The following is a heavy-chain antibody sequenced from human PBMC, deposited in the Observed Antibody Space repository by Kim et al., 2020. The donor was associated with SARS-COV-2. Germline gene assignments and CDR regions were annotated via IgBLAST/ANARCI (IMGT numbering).Heavy chain of an antibody. Sequence: GGSLRLSCAASGFTFSSYAMSWVRQAPGKGLEWVSTISGSGGSTYYADSVKGRFTISRDTSKNTLNLQMNSLRAEDTAVYYCAKDRISSWYNRDFDYWGQGTGVTVSS. V-gene: IGHV3-23*01. CDR2: ISGSGGST. J-gene: IGHJ4*02. CDR1: GFTFSSYA. CDR3: AKDRISSWYNRDFDY. D-gene: IGHD6-13*01.